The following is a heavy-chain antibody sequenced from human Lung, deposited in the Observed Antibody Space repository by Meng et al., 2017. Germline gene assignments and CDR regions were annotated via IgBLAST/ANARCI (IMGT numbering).Heavy chain of an antibody. CDR1: GGSLRGSSYY. Sequence: QLYLEWSGPGLVKPSEHPSLPCTVSGGSLRGSSYYWGWIRQPPGKGLEWIGSISDGGNTYYNPSLQSRVSISVDTSKNQFSLKLRSVTAADTAVYYCARVKYSSSWYLDFWGQGALVTVPQ. CDR2: ISDGGNT. J-gene: IGHJ4*02. V-gene: IGHV4-39*07. CDR3: ARVKYSSSWYLDF. D-gene: IGHD6-13*01.